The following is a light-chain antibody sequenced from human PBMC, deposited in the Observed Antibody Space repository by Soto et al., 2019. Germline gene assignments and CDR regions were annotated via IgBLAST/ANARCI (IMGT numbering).Light chain of an antibody. CDR3: QQYGSPIT. CDR2: HTS. J-gene: IGKJ5*01. CDR1: QNINTN. V-gene: IGKV3-20*01. Sequence: EIEMTQSPATLSLSPGERATLSCRASQNINTNLAWYQQSPGRAPRLFIYHTSSRATGIPDRFSGSGSGTDFTLTISRLEPEDFAVYYCQQYGSPITFGQGTRLEIK.